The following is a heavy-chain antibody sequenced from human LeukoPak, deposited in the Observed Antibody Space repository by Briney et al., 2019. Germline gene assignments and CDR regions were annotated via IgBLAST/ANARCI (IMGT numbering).Heavy chain of an antibody. Sequence: PGGFLRLSCAASGFNVSSNYMSWVRQAPGKGLEWVSVIYSGGSTYYADSVKGRFTISRDNSKNTLYLQMNSLRAEDTAVYYCARGGVGSWHDAFDIWGQGTMVTVSS. CDR2: IYSGGST. D-gene: IGHD6-13*01. CDR1: GFNVSSNY. J-gene: IGHJ3*02. CDR3: ARGGVGSWHDAFDI. V-gene: IGHV3-53*01.